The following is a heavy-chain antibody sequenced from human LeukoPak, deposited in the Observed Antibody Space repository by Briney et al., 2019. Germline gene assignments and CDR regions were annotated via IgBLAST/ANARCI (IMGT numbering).Heavy chain of an antibody. J-gene: IGHJ4*02. D-gene: IGHD1-26*01. CDR3: ASRVGATGAIDY. Sequence: VASVKVSCKAPGYTFTSYDINWVRQATGQGLEWMGWMNPNSGNTGYAQKFQGRVTMTRNTSISTAYMELSSLRSEDTAVYYCASRVGATGAIDYWGQGTLVTVSS. CDR2: MNPNSGNT. V-gene: IGHV1-8*01. CDR1: GYTFTSYD.